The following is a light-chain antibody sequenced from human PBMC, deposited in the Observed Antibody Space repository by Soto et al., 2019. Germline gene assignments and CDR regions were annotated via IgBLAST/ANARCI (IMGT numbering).Light chain of an antibody. CDR3: QQANSFPYT. V-gene: IGKV1D-12*01. J-gene: IGKJ2*01. CDR2: STS. CDR1: PGSRHW. Sequence: DIQMTQLPSSVSASVGDRVTITCRASPGSRHWFVWYQQKPGKAPKLLIYSTSNLQSGVPSRFSGSGSGTDFTLTINRLQPEDFATYYCQQANSFPYTFGQGTNLEI.